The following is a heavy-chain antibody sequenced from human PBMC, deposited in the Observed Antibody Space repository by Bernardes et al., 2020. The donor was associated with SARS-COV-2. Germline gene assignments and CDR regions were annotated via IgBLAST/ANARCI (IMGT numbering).Heavy chain of an antibody. CDR2: MNMDGSTK. CDR1: GFTFSNCA. CDR3: VRGSPPGISGGPWTSEY. D-gene: IGHD3-3*02. V-gene: IGHV3-74*01. Sequence: GGSLRLSCAASGFTFSNCAMSWVRQDAGKGLVWLSRMNMDGSTKDYAASVKGRFTISRDNAKNTLYLQMNNLRLDDRAVYYCVRGSPPGISGGPWTSEYWGQGTLVTVSS. J-gene: IGHJ4*02.